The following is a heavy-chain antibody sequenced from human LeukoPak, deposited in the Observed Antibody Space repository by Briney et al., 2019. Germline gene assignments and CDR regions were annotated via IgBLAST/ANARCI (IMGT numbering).Heavy chain of an antibody. Sequence: GASVKVSCKASGGTFSSYAISWVRQAPGQGLEWMGWINPNSGGTNYAQKFQGRVTMTRDTSISTAYMELSRLRSDDTAVYYCARDFQPGIAAAGTDYWGQGTLVTVSS. CDR2: INPNSGGT. J-gene: IGHJ4*02. CDR1: GGTFSSYA. D-gene: IGHD6-13*01. CDR3: ARDFQPGIAAAGTDY. V-gene: IGHV1-2*02.